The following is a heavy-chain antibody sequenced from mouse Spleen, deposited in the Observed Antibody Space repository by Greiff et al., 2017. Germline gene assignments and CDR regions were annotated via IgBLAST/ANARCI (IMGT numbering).Heavy chain of an antibody. CDR2: IWSDGST. Sequence: QVQLKQSGPGLVAPSQSLSITCTISGFSLTSYGVHWVRQPPGKGLEWLVVIWSDGSTTYNSALKSRLSISKDNSKSQVFLKMNSLQTDDTAMYYCARHGDYRYDSYAMDYWGQGTSVTVSS. CDR3: ARHGDYRYDSYAMDY. V-gene: IGHV2-6-1*01. J-gene: IGHJ4*01. D-gene: IGHD2-14*01. CDR1: GFSLTSYG.